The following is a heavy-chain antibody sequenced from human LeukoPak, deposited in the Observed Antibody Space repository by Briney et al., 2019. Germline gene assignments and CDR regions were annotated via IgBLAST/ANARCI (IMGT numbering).Heavy chain of an antibody. CDR1: GFTFDDYA. V-gene: IGHV3-43*02. CDR3: AKDQVWIVVGSFDY. D-gene: IGHD3-22*01. Sequence: GGSLRLSCAASGFTFDDYAMYWVRQAPGKGLEWVSLISGDTGSTYYADSVKGRFTISRDNSKSTLYLQLTSLRAEDTAVYYCAKDQVWIVVGSFDYWGQGTLVTVSS. J-gene: IGHJ4*02. CDR2: ISGDTGST.